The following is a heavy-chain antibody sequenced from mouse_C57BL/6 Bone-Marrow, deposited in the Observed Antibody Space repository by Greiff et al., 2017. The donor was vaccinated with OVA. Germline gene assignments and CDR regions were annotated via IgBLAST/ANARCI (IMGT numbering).Heavy chain of an antibody. CDR3: AHYGSRLYLHY. J-gene: IGHJ2*02. D-gene: IGHD1-1*01. V-gene: IGHV1-59*01. Sequence: VVGPGTSVKLSCQASGYTFTNYWMHWVKQRPGQGLEWIGVIAPSDSYINYNQKFKGRATLTVDTSSSTAYMHLSSLTSEDSAVYYCAHYGSRLYLHYWGQGTSLTVSS. CDR2: IAPSDSYI. CDR1: GYTFTNYW.